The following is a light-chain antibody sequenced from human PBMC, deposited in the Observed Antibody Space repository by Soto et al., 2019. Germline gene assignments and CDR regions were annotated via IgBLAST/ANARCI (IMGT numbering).Light chain of an antibody. J-gene: IGLJ2*01. Sequence: QSVLTQPPSASGTPGQRVTISCSGSSSNIGSNYVYWYQQLPGTVPQLLIFRNSERLSGVPERFSGSKSGTSASLAISGLRSEDEGDYYCGAWDDSLSGVVFGGGTKLTVL. CDR3: GAWDDSLSGVV. V-gene: IGLV1-47*01. CDR1: SSNIGSNY. CDR2: RNS.